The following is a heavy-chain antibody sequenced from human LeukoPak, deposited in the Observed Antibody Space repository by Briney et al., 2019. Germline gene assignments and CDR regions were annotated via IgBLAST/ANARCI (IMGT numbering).Heavy chain of an antibody. Sequence: PSETLSLTCTVSGGSISSYYWSWIRQPPGKGLEWIGEINHSGSTNYNPSLKSRVTISVDTSKNQFSLKLSSVTAADTAVYYCARRGGYSYGSYYYYYYYMDVWGKGTTVTISS. J-gene: IGHJ6*03. CDR1: GGSISSYY. CDR3: ARRGGYSYGSYYYYYYYMDV. CDR2: INHSGST. D-gene: IGHD5-18*01. V-gene: IGHV4-34*01.